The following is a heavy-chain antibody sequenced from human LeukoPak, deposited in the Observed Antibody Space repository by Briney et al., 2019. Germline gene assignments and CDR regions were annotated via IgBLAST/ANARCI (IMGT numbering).Heavy chain of an antibody. Sequence: SVKVSCKASGGTFISYAISWVRQTPGQGLEWMGGIIPIFGTANYAQKFQGRVTITTDESTSTAYMELSSLRSEDTAVYYCARGSYSSSSVDAYYFDYWGQGTLVTVSS. CDR1: GGTFISYA. V-gene: IGHV1-69*05. CDR3: ARGSYSSSSVDAYYFDY. CDR2: IIPIFGTA. J-gene: IGHJ4*02. D-gene: IGHD6-6*01.